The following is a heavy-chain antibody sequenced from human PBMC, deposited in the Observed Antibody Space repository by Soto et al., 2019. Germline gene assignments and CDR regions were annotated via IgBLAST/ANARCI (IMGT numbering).Heavy chain of an antibody. CDR3: ARHGTGYCSGGSCDKYYYYYYGMDV. CDR2: IYPGDSDT. D-gene: IGHD2-15*01. CDR1: GYSFTSYW. J-gene: IGHJ6*02. V-gene: IGHV5-51*01. Sequence: GESLKISCKGSGYSFTSYWIGWVRQMPGKGLEWVGIIYPGDSDTRYSPSFQGQVTISADKSISTAYLQWSSLKASDTAMYYCARHGTGYCSGGSCDKYYYYYYGMDVWGQGTTVTVYS.